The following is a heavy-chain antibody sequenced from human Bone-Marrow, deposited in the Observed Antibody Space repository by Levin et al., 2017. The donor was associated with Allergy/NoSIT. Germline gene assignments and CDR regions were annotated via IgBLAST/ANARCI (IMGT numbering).Heavy chain of an antibody. V-gene: IGHV4-4*02. Sequence: SETLSLTCSVSGDSLSGRNWWSWVRQPPGKGLEWIGEIFHNGSTSYNPSLKSRVTISEDKSKNQFSLRLRSVTAADTAVYYCAGVPVAVLGPTSWFDPWGQGTLVTVSS. D-gene: IGHD1-26*01. J-gene: IGHJ5*02. CDR3: AGVPVAVLGPTSWFDP. CDR1: GDSLSGRNW. CDR2: IFHNGST.